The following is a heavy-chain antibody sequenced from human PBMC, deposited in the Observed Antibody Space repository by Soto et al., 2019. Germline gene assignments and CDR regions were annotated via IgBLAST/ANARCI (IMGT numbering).Heavy chain of an antibody. CDR3: ATVGPWSGYPRGHYYYYMDV. V-gene: IGHV1-24*01. Sequence: ASVKVSCKVSGYTLTELSMHWVRQAPGKGLEWMGGFDPGDGETIYAQKFQGRVTMTEDTSTDTAYMELSSLRSEDTAVYYCATVGPWSGYPRGHYYYYMDVWGKGTTVTVSS. D-gene: IGHD3-3*01. CDR1: GYTLTELS. J-gene: IGHJ6*03. CDR2: FDPGDGET.